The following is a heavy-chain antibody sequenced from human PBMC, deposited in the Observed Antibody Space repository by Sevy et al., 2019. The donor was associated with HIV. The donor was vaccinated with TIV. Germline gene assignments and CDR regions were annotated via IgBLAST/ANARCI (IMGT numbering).Heavy chain of an antibody. Sequence: GGSLRLSCASSGFTFSNYGMHWVRQAPGKGLEWVAFIRYDGSNKYYSDSVKGRFTISRDNSKNTLYLQMNSLRPEDTAVYYCAKDGKVLLVVYAIPFDAIDIWGQGTMVTVSS. J-gene: IGHJ3*02. CDR1: GFTFSNYG. V-gene: IGHV3-30*02. CDR2: IRYDGSNK. D-gene: IGHD2-8*02. CDR3: AKDGKVLLVVYAIPFDAIDI.